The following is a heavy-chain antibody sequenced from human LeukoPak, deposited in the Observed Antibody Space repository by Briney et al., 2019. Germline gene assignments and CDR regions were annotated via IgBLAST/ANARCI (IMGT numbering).Heavy chain of an antibody. CDR3: ARDQAGSGHYADY. Sequence: PGGSLRLSCAASGITFSNYAMHWVRQAPGKGLEWLAYIRYDGSSKYYADFVKGRFTISRDYSKNTLYLHMNSLRAEDTAVYYCARDQAGSGHYADYWGQGTLVTVSS. CDR2: IRYDGSSK. CDR1: GITFSNYA. D-gene: IGHD3-10*01. J-gene: IGHJ4*02. V-gene: IGHV3-30*02.